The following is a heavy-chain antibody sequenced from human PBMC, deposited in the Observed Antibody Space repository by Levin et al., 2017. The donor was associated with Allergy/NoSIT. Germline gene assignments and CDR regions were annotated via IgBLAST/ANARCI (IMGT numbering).Heavy chain of an antibody. CDR2: ISYDGRAQ. CDR1: GFTFNIYG. Sequence: GESLKISCAASGFTFNIYGMHWVRQTPGKGLEWVAQISYDGRAQYYTDSVKGRFTISRDNSKNTLYLQMNTLRAEDTAVYYCAKDGYGSGTYAPYYFDYWGQGTLVTVSS. J-gene: IGHJ4*02. D-gene: IGHD3-10*01. CDR3: AKDGYGSGTYAPYYFDY. V-gene: IGHV3-30*18.